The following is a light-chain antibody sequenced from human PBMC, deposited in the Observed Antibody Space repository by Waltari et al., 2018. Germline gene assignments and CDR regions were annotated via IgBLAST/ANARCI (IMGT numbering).Light chain of an antibody. CDR1: QDIRND. CDR2: GAS. CDR3: LQHHTYPWT. J-gene: IGKJ1*01. Sequence: DIQMTQSPSSLSASVGDRVTFTCRASQDIRNDLGWYQQKPGKPPKRLIYGASTLQSGVPSSFSGTGSGTEFTLTISSLQPEDFATYYCLQHHTYPWTFGQGTKVEIK. V-gene: IGKV1-17*01.